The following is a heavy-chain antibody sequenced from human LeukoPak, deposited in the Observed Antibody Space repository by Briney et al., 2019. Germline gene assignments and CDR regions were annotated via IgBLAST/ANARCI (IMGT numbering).Heavy chain of an antibody. Sequence: GGSLRLSCAASGFTVSSYYMSWVRQAPGKGLEWVSAISGSGGSTYYADSVKGRFTISRDNSKNTLYLQMNSLRAEDTAVYYCAKVPNGGNSLYYFDYWGQGTLVTVSS. CDR3: AKVPNGGNSLYYFDY. V-gene: IGHV3-23*01. J-gene: IGHJ4*02. CDR2: ISGSGGST. D-gene: IGHD4-23*01. CDR1: GFTVSSYY.